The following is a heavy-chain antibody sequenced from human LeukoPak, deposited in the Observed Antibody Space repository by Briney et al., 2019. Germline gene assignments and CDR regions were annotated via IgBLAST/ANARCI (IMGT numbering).Heavy chain of an antibody. CDR3: TRVFDYGDYAWFDP. D-gene: IGHD4-17*01. J-gene: IGHJ5*02. CDR2: IYTSGST. Sequence: SQTLSLTCTVSGGSISSGSYYWSWIRQPAGKGLEWIGRIYTSGSTNYNPSLKSRVTISVDTSKNQFSLKLSSVTAADTAVYYCTRVFDYGDYAWFDPWGQGTLVTVSS. CDR1: GGSISSGSYY. V-gene: IGHV4-61*02.